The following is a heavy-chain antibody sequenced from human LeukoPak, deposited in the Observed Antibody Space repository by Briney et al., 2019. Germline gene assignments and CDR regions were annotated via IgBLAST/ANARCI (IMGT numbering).Heavy chain of an antibody. J-gene: IGHJ4*02. CDR1: GCTFSSYA. CDR3: ARENYDILTGLGDYFDY. CDR2: ISPIFGTA. V-gene: IGHV1-69*05. Sequence: ASVKVSCKASGCTFSSYAISWVRQAPGQGLEWMGRISPIFGTANYAQKFQGRVTITTDESTSTAYMELSSLRSEDTAVYYCARENYDILTGLGDYFDYWGQGTLVTVPS. D-gene: IGHD3-9*01.